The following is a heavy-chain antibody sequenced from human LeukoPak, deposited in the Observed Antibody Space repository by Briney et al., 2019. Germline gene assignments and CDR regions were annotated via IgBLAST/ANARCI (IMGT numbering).Heavy chain of an antibody. J-gene: IGHJ3*02. CDR1: GGSISSYY. V-gene: IGHV4-4*07. D-gene: IGHD3-3*01. Sequence: SETLSLTCTVSGGSISSYYWSWIRQPAGKGLEWIGRIYTSGSTNYNPSLKSRVTMSVDTSKNQFSLKLSSVTAADTAVYYCARARGSDYDFWRPSRAFDIWGQGTMVTVSS. CDR3: ARARGSDYDFWRPSRAFDI. CDR2: IYTSGST.